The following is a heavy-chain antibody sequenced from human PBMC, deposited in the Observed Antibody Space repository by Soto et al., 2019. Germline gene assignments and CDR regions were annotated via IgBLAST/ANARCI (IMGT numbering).Heavy chain of an antibody. CDR2: SRNKVNRYTT. D-gene: IGHD6-19*01. CDR1: GFTFTDHY. V-gene: IGHV3-72*01. CDR3: TRGAAGVAVAGARSYYYGMDV. Sequence: EVQLVESGGGLVQPGGSLRLSCAASGFTFTDHYMQWVRQAPGKGLEWVGRSRNKVNRYTTEYAASVRGRFTISRDESQNSLFLHMNNLGAEDTAIYYCTRGAAGVAVAGARSYYYGMDVWGQGTAVTVSS. J-gene: IGHJ6*02.